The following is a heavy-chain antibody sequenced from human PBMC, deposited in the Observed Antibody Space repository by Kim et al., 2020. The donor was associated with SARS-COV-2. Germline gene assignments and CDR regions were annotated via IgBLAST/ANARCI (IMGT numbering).Heavy chain of an antibody. CDR1: GFTFSDYY. Sequence: GGSLRLSCAASGFTFSDYYMSWIRQAPGKGLEWVSYISSSSSYTNYADSVKGRFTISRDNAKNSLYLQMNSLRAEDTAVYYCARGGGIAAAANGFDYWGQGTLVTVSS. J-gene: IGHJ4*02. D-gene: IGHD6-13*01. CDR3: ARGGGIAAAANGFDY. CDR2: ISSSSSYT. V-gene: IGHV3-11*03.